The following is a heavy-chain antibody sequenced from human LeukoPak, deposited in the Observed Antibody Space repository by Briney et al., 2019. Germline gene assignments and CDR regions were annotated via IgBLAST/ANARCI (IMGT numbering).Heavy chain of an antibody. J-gene: IGHJ4*02. CDR2: IYPGDSDT. CDR1: GYTFSNYW. CDR3: ARLPYYYDSSGYVPYFDY. V-gene: IGHV5-51*01. D-gene: IGHD3-22*01. Sequence: GESLKISCEGSGYTFSNYWIGWVRQMPGKGLEWMGIIYPGDSDTRYSPSFQGQVTISADKSISTAYLQWSSLKASDTAMYYCARLPYYYDSSGYVPYFDYWGQGTLVTVSS.